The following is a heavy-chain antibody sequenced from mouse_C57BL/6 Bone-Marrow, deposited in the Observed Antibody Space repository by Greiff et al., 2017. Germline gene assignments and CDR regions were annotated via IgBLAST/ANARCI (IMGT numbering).Heavy chain of an antibody. V-gene: IGHV5-17*01. J-gene: IGHJ3*01. CDR2: ISSGSSTI. Sequence: EVKLVESGGGLVKPGGSLKLSCAASGFTFSDYGMHWVRQAPEKGLEWVAYISSGSSTIYYADTVKGRFTISRDNAKSTLFLQMTSLRSEDTAMYYCARPYEGYGGFAYWGQGTLVTVSA. CDR1: GFTFSDYG. D-gene: IGHD2-3*01. CDR3: ARPYEGYGGFAY.